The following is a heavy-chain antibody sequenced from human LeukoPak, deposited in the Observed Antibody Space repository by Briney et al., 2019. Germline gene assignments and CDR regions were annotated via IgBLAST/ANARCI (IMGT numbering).Heavy chain of an antibody. CDR1: GGSISSYY. D-gene: IGHD3-10*01. CDR3: ARGGIRFGEFP. CDR2: IYYSGST. J-gene: IGHJ5*02. Sequence: SETLSLTCTVSGGSISSYYWSWIRQPPGKGLEWIGYIYYSGSTNYNPSLKSRVTISVDTSKNQFSLKLSSVTAADTAVYYCARGGIRFGEFPWGQGTLVTVSS. V-gene: IGHV4-59*08.